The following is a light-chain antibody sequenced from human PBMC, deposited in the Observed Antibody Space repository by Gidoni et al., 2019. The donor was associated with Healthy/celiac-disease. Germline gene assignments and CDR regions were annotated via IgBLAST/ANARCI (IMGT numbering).Light chain of an antibody. CDR1: QDISNY. J-gene: IGKJ2*01. V-gene: IGKV1-33*01. CDR3: HQYDHLPMYT. CDR2: YAS. Sequence: DIEMTQSPSSLSASVGDRVTITCQASQDISNYFNCYQQKPSKATKLLIYYASNLETGVPARFSGSGSATDFTFTISSLQPEDIVTFYCHQYDHLPMYTFGQGTKLEIK.